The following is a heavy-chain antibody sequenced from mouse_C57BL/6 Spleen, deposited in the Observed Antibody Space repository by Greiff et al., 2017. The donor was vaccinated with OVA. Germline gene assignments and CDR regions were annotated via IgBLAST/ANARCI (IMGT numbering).Heavy chain of an antibody. CDR1: GYTFTDYY. Sequence: VQLQQSGPELVKPGASVKISCKASGYTFTDYYMNWVKQSHGKSLEWIGDINPNNGGTSYNQKFKGKATLTVDKSSSTAYMELRSLTSEDSAVYYCANWDSAWFAYWGQGTLVTVSA. CDR2: INPNNGGT. J-gene: IGHJ3*01. V-gene: IGHV1-26*01. CDR3: ANWDSAWFAY. D-gene: IGHD4-1*01.